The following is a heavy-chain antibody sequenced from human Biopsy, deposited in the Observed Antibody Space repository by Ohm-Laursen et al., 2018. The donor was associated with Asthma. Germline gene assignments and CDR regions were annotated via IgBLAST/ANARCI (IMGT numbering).Heavy chain of an antibody. D-gene: IGHD4-23*01. J-gene: IGHJ6*02. CDR3: AREVSTVGYGYYYFAMDV. CDR1: GGTFSRYA. Sequence: ASVKVSCKASGGTFSRYAISWVRQAPGQGLEWMGGIIPIFGTSNYAQKFQGRVTFTADEPTSSAYMELSGLRSEDSAVYYCAREVSTVGYGYYYFAMDVWGQGTTVTVSS. CDR2: IIPIFGTS. V-gene: IGHV1-69*13.